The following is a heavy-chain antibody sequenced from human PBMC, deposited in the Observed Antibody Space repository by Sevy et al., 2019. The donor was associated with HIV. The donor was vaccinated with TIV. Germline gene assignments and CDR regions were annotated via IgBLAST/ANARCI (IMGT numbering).Heavy chain of an antibody. Sequence: SETLSLTCTVSGGSISSYYWSWIRQPAGKGLEWIGRIYTSGSTNYNPSLKSRVTMSVDTSKNQFSLKLSSVTAADTAVYYCALTGYSGSWPPGDYWGQGTLVTVSS. CDR3: ALTGYSGSWPPGDY. V-gene: IGHV4-4*07. CDR1: GGSISSYY. D-gene: IGHD6-13*01. CDR2: IYTSGST. J-gene: IGHJ4*02.